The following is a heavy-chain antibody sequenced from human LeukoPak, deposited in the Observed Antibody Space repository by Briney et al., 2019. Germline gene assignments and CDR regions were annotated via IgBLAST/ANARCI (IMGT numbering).Heavy chain of an antibody. V-gene: IGHV1-46*01. D-gene: IGHD6-6*01. CDR3: ARDKSIAANYYYYYGMDV. Sequence: ASVNVSCTASGYTFTSYYMHWVRQAPGQGLEWMGIINPSGGSTSYAQKFQGRVTMTRDTSTSTVFMELSGLRSEDTAVYYCARDKSIAANYYYYYGMDVWGQGTTVTVTS. CDR2: INPSGGST. CDR1: GYTFTSYY. J-gene: IGHJ6*02.